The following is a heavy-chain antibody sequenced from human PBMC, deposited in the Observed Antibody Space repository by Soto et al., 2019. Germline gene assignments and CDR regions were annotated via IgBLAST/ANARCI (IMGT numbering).Heavy chain of an antibody. CDR2: INPNSGGT. CDR1: GYTFTGYY. D-gene: IGHD3-10*01. J-gene: IGHJ3*02. Sequence: GASVKVSCKASGYTFTGYYMHWVRQAPGQGLEWMGWINPNSGGTNYAQKFKGWVTMTRDTSISTAYKELSRLRYDDTAVYYCERDRIFMGYYGSGTTWRAFDIWGQGTMVTVSS. CDR3: ERDRIFMGYYGSGTTWRAFDI. V-gene: IGHV1-2*04.